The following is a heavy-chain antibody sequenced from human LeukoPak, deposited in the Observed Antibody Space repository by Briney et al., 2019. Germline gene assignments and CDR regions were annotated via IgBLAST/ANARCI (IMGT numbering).Heavy chain of an antibody. V-gene: IGHV3-30*03. CDR2: ISYDGSNE. CDR3: ARARYYFDY. J-gene: IGHJ4*02. D-gene: IGHD3-16*02. CDR1: GFTFSSYS. Sequence: GGSLRLSCAASGFTFSSYSMNWVRQAPGKGLEWVAVISYDGSNEYYADSVKGRFTISRDNSKNALYLQMNSLRTEDTAVYYCARARYYFDYWGQGTLVTVSS.